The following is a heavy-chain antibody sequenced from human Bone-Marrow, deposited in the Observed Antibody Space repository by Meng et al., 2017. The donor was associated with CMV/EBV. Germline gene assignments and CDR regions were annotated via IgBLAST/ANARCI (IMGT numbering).Heavy chain of an antibody. J-gene: IGHJ5*02. CDR2: IYHSGST. D-gene: IGHD2-15*01. CDR3: ARGALHCSGGSCFRGFDP. CDR1: IPSSNW. V-gene: IGHV4-4*02. Sequence: IPSSNWWTWVRQTPGKGLEWIGEIYHSGSTNYSPSLTSRATISVDKSKNQFSLTLNSLIAADTAVYYCARGALHCSGGSCFRGFDPWGRGTLVTVSS.